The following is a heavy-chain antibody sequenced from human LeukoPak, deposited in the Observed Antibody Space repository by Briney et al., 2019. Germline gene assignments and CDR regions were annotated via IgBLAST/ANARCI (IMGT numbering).Heavy chain of an antibody. CDR1: GYIFNDYY. CDR2: IYPKRGGT. CDR3: ARVRYDYGAKDIDY. V-gene: IGHV1-2*02. Sequence: ASVKVSCKASGYIFNDYYIHWVRQAPGQGLEWMGWIYPKRGGTKYVQKFQGRVTMTSDTSMSTVYMEMSRLRSDDTAVYYCARVRYDYGAKDIDYWGQGTLVTVSS. D-gene: IGHD4-23*01. J-gene: IGHJ4*02.